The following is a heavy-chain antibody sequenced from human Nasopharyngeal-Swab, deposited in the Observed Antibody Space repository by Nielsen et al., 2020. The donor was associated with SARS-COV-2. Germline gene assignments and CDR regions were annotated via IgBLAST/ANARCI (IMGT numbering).Heavy chain of an antibody. J-gene: IGHJ4*02. V-gene: IGHV3-49*02. Sequence: WIRQPPGKGLGWVGFIRSKAYGGTTEYAASVKGRFTISRDDSKSIAYLQMNSLKTEDTAVYYCTRDRGARGYSYGPFRYWGQGTLVTVSS. CDR3: TRDRGARGYSYGPFRY. CDR2: IRSKAYGGTT. D-gene: IGHD5-18*01.